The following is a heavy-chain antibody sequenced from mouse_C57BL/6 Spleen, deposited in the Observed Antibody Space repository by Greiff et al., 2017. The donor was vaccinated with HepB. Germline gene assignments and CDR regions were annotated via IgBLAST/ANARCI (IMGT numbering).Heavy chain of an antibody. D-gene: IGHD1-1*01. V-gene: IGHV1-69*01. CDR3: ARNATPYFDY. J-gene: IGHJ2*01. CDR1: GYTFTSYW. Sequence: VQLQQPGAELVMPGASVKLSCKASGYTFTSYWMHWVKQRPGQGLEWIGEIDPSDSYTNYNQKFKGKSTLTVDKSSSTAYMQLSSLTSEDSAVYYCARNATPYFDYWGQGTTLTVSS. CDR2: IDPSDSYT.